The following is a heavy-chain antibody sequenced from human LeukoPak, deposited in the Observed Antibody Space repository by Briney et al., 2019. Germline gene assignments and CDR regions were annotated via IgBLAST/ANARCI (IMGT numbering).Heavy chain of an antibody. CDR2: IYGGDST. V-gene: IGHV3-53*05. CDR1: GFSVSDNS. J-gene: IGHJ5*02. Sequence: PEGSLRLSCAASGFSVSDNSMSWVRQAPGKGLEWISVIYGGDSTYYADSVKGRFTISRDNSKNTLYLQMNSLRAEDTAVYYCAKDIAAAGTVDPWGQGTLVTVSS. D-gene: IGHD6-13*01. CDR3: AKDIAAAGTVDP.